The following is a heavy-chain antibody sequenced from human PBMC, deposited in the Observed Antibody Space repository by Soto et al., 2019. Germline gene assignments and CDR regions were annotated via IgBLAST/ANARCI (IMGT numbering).Heavy chain of an antibody. Sequence: SVKVSCKASGFTFTNSAVQWVRQARGQRLEWIGWIVVGSGNTNYAQKFQERVTITRDMSTSTAYMELSSLRSEDTAVYYCAADYYDSSGYYVSFHWGQGTRVTVAS. J-gene: IGHJ4*02. CDR2: IVVGSGNT. CDR3: AADYYDSSGYYVSFH. D-gene: IGHD3-22*01. CDR1: GFTFTNSA. V-gene: IGHV1-58*01.